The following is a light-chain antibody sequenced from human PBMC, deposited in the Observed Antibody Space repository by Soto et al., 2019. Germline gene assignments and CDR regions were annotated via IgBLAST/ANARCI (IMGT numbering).Light chain of an antibody. CDR1: QSVSSSY. V-gene: IGKV3-20*01. J-gene: IGKJ1*01. Sequence: EIVLTQSPGTLSLSPGERSTLSCLASQSVSSSYLAWYQQKPGQAPRLLIYGASNRATGIPDRFSGSGSGTDFTLTISRLEPEDFAVYYCQQYGSSGTFGQGTQVDIK. CDR3: QQYGSSGT. CDR2: GAS.